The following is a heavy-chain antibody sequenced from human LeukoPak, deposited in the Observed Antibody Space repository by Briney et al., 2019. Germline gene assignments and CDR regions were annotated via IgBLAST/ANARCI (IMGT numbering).Heavy chain of an antibody. Sequence: GGSLRLSCTASGFRFGGYSIHWVRQAPGKELEWLSYISVSGTIHADSVMGRVTVSGDNAKNSLYLQMNSLRAEDTAVYYCARIRGSTLAISYMDVWGKGTPVTVSS. J-gene: IGHJ6*03. CDR2: ISVSGT. V-gene: IGHV3-48*04. CDR1: GFRFGGYS. CDR3: ARIRGSTLAISYMDV. D-gene: IGHD2-21*01.